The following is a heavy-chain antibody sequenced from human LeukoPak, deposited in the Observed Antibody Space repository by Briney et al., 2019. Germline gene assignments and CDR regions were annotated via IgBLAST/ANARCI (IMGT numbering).Heavy chain of an antibody. D-gene: IGHD2-15*01. CDR3: AREEGVVVVAATDDFDI. CDR1: GYTFTRYG. Sequence: ASVKVSCKASGYTFTRYGISWVRQAPGQGLEWMGWISAYNGNTNYAQKFQGRVTMTTDTSTSTAYMELRSLRSDDTAVYYCAREEGVVVVAATDDFDIWGQGTMVTVSS. CDR2: ISAYNGNT. V-gene: IGHV1-18*01. J-gene: IGHJ3*02.